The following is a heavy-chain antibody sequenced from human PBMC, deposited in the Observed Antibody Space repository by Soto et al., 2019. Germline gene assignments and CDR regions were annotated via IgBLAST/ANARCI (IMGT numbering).Heavy chain of an antibody. V-gene: IGHV3-23*01. CDR2: ISDGGERT. D-gene: IGHD3-3*01. J-gene: IGHJ6*02. CDR1: GFTFSDYV. CDR3: ARDRSTDFGLDV. Sequence: EVLLLESGGDSVQHGGSRRLSCVGSGFTFSDYVMSWVRQVPGKGLEWVSSISDGGERTDYRDSVRGRFTISRDNARFTLHLQMNSLRVDDTATYFCARDRSTDFGLDVWGQGTTVTVSS.